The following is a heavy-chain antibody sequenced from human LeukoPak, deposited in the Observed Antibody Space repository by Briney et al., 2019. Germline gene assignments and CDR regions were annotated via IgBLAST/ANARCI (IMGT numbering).Heavy chain of an antibody. Sequence: GGSLRLSCAASGFTFSDYDMSWIRQAPGKGLEWVAYIRGSGGDSYHTDSVKGRFTISRDNAKTSVYLQMNSLRAEDTAVYYCARTSSSGYYYRDAFDIWGQGTMVTVSP. V-gene: IGHV3-11*01. J-gene: IGHJ3*02. CDR3: ARTSSSGYYYRDAFDI. CDR2: IRGSGGDS. CDR1: GFTFSDYD. D-gene: IGHD3-22*01.